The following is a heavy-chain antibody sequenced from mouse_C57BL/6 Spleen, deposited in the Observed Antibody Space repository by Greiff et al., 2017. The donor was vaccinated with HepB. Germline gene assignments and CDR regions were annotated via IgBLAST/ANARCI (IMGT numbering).Heavy chain of an antibody. Sequence: VQLQESGAELVKPGASVKISCKASGYAFSSYWMNWVKQRPGKGLEWIGQIYPGDGDTNYNGKFKGKATLTADKSSSTAYMQLSSLTSEDSAVYFCARAGTTVVAPFEDWGQGTTLTVSS. CDR3: ARAGTTVVAPFED. J-gene: IGHJ2*01. V-gene: IGHV1-80*01. CDR2: IYPGDGDT. D-gene: IGHD1-1*01. CDR1: GYAFSSYW.